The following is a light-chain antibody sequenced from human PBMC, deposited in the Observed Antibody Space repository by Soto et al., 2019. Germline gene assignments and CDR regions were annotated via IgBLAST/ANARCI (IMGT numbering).Light chain of an antibody. CDR2: GAS. V-gene: IGKV3-11*01. J-gene: IGKJ3*01. Sequence: EIVLTQSPATLSVSPGKRATLSCRASQSVSSNLAWYQQRPGQAPRLLIYGASTRATGIPARFSGSGSGTEFTLTISSLEPEDFAVYYCQQRSNWPRFTFGPGTKVDIK. CDR1: QSVSSN. CDR3: QQRSNWPRFT.